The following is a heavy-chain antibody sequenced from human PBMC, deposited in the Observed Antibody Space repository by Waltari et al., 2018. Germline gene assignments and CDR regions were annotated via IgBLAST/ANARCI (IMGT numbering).Heavy chain of an antibody. D-gene: IGHD3-10*01. J-gene: IGHJ6*03. Sequence: EARLEESGGGLEQPGKSLRLSCSASGFTFSTYAMTWVRQAPGKGLEWVSSSSDDGQTSFYADSVKGRCIISRDNSKSTLFLHLNSLRGDDTARYYCAKGIRATATYFYMDVWGKGTTVTVSS. V-gene: IGHV3-23*04. CDR3: AKGIRATATYFYMDV. CDR1: GFTFSTYA. CDR2: SSDDGQTS.